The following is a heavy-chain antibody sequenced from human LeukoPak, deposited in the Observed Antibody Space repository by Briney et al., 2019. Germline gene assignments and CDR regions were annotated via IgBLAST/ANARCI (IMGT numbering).Heavy chain of an antibody. V-gene: IGHV1-18*01. CDR3: ARDDNYGIFVNVDY. Sequence: GASVKVSCKPSGYSFILYGISWVRQAPGQGPEWMGWISTSTGDTKYTQKFQGRVTLTTDTSTSTAYMELSSLRSDDTAVYYCARDDNYGIFVNVDYWGQGTLVTVSS. J-gene: IGHJ4*02. D-gene: IGHD4-11*01. CDR2: ISTSTGDT. CDR1: GYSFILYG.